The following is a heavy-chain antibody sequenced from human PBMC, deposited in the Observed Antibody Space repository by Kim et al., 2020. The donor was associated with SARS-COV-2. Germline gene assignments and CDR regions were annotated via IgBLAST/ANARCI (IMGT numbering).Heavy chain of an antibody. CDR1: GYTFTGYY. CDR3: ARIPVDGLGPYYYYYGMDV. J-gene: IGHJ6*02. V-gene: IGHV1-2*06. Sequence: ASVKVFCKASGYTFTGYYMHWVRQAPGQGLEWMGRINPNSGGTNYAQKFQGRVTMTRDTSISTAYMELSRLRSDDTAVYYCARIPVDGLGPYYYYYGMDVWGQGTTVTVSS. D-gene: IGHD5-12*01. CDR2: INPNSGGT.